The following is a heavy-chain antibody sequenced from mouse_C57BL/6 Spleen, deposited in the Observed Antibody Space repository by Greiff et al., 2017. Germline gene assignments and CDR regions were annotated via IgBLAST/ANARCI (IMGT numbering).Heavy chain of an antibody. D-gene: IGHD1-1*01. CDR1: GYTFTDYE. J-gene: IGHJ1*01. CDR3: TRKLLRSYWYFDV. V-gene: IGHV1-15*01. Sequence: QVHVKQSGAELVRPGASVTLSCKASGYTFTDYEMHWVKQTPVHGLEWIGAIDPETGGTAYNQKFKGKAILTADKSSSTAYMELRSLTSEDSAVYYCTRKLLRSYWYFDVWGSGTTVTVSS. CDR2: IDPETGGT.